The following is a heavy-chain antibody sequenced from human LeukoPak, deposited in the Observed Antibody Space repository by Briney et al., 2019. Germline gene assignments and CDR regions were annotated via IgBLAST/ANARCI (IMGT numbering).Heavy chain of an antibody. V-gene: IGHV4-4*07. CDR3: ARRDITSGWSFKD. CDR1: GDSIGNYH. CDR2: SHSSGRT. D-gene: IGHD6-19*01. J-gene: IGHJ4*02. Sequence: KPWETLSLTCSVSGDSIGNYHWSWIRQPAGKGLEWIGQSHSSGRTNYNPPLESRVTVSIDTPENQFYLTIRSVTAADTAIYYCARRDITSGWSFKDRGQGILVTVSS.